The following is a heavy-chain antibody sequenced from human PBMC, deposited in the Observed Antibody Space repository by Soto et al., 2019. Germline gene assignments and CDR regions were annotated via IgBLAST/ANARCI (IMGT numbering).Heavy chain of an antibody. J-gene: IGHJ4*02. V-gene: IGHV3-30-3*01. Sequence: GGSLGLSCAASGFTFSSYAMHWVRQAPGKGLEWVAVISYDGSNKYYADSVKGRFTISRDNSKNTLYLQMNSLRAEDTAVYYCASDSNGGIYCSSTSCYGAPLFDYWGQGTLVTVSS. CDR3: ASDSNGGIYCSSTSCYGAPLFDY. D-gene: IGHD2-2*01. CDR1: GFTFSSYA. CDR2: ISYDGSNK.